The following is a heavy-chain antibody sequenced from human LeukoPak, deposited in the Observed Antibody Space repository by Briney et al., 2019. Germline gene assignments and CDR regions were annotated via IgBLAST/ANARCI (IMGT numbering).Heavy chain of an antibody. CDR2: IIPIFGTA. Sequence: GASVKVSCKASGGTFSSYAISWVRQAPGQGLEWMGGIIPIFGTANYAQKFQGRVTITTDESTSTAYMVLSSLRSEDTAVYYCARSYDSSGYDLESWGQGTLVTVSS. J-gene: IGHJ5*02. V-gene: IGHV1-69*05. D-gene: IGHD3-22*01. CDR3: ARSYDSSGYDLES. CDR1: GGTFSSYA.